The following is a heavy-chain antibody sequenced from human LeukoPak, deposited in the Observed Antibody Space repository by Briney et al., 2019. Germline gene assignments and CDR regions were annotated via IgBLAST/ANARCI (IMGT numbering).Heavy chain of an antibody. D-gene: IGHD4-11*01. J-gene: IGHJ4*02. CDR1: GGSISSSSYY. CDR2: IT. CDR3: ACDDYSINEY. V-gene: IGHV4-39*07. Sequence: SETLSLTCTVSGGSISSSSYYWGWIRQPPGKGLEWIGSITSYNPSLKSRVTISVDTSKNQFSLKLSSVTAADTAVYYCACDDYSINEYWGQGTLVTVSS.